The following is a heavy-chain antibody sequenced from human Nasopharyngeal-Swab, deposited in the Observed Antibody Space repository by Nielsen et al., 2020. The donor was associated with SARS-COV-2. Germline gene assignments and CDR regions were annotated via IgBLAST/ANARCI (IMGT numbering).Heavy chain of an antibody. D-gene: IGHD6-19*01. CDR2: IKQDGSEK. CDR1: GFTFSSYW. V-gene: IGHV3-7*04. CDR3: ARDGGSGRYV. Sequence: GVLKISCAASGFTFSSYWMSWVRQAPGKGLEWVASIKQDGSEKNYVDSVKGRFTISRDNAKNLLYVQMNSLRAEDTAVYYCARDGGSGRYVWGQGTLVTVSS. J-gene: IGHJ4*02.